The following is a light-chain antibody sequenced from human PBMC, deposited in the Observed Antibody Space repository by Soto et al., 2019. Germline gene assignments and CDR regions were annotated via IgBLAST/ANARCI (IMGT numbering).Light chain of an antibody. CDR3: ATWDDNLNGPI. CDR2: SNN. J-gene: IGLJ2*01. CDR1: SSNIGKNT. Sequence: QSVLTQPPSASGTPGQRVTISCSGSSSNIGKNTVNWYQQLPGTAPKLLIHSNNQRPSGVPDRFSGSKSGNSASLAISGLQSEDEADYSCATWDDNLNGPIFGGGTKLTVL. V-gene: IGLV1-44*01.